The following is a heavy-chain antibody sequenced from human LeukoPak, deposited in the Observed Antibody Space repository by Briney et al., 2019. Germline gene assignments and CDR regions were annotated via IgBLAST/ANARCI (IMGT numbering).Heavy chain of an antibody. Sequence: ASVKVSCKASGYTFTSYGISWVRQAPGQGLEWMGWISAYNGNTNYEQKLQGRVTMTTDTDTSTGYMELRRRRSDDTAVYYCARGLEQWLVRSPMGYWGQGTLVTVSS. J-gene: IGHJ4*02. D-gene: IGHD6-19*01. CDR1: GYTFTSYG. V-gene: IGHV1-18*01. CDR2: ISAYNGNT. CDR3: ARGLEQWLVRSPMGY.